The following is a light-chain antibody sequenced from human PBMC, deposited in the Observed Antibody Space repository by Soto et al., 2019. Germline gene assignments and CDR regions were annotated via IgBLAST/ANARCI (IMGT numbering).Light chain of an antibody. Sequence: EIQLTQSPSFLSASVGDRVTITCRASQGISNHLAWYQQKPGKAPKLLIYAASTLQSGVPSRFSGSGSWTEFTLTISSLQPEDFATYYCQQLYSYPCTFGQGTKLDIK. CDR2: AAS. CDR1: QGISNH. CDR3: QQLYSYPCT. J-gene: IGKJ2*02. V-gene: IGKV1-9*01.